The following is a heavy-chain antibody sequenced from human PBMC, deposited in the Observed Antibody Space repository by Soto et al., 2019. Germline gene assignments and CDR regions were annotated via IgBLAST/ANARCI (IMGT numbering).Heavy chain of an antibody. Sequence: QVQLVQSGAEVKKPGASGKVSCRASGYTFTAYPLHWVRQAPGQRLEWMGWINDANGDKGYSREFQGRVTITRDTSASIVYMEVSSLTSEVTAVYYCAQKDYYAAGVYHFDHWGQGTLVTVSS. CDR3: AQKDYYAAGVYHFDH. D-gene: IGHD3-10*01. J-gene: IGHJ4*02. CDR2: INDANGDK. V-gene: IGHV1-3*01. CDR1: GYTFTAYP.